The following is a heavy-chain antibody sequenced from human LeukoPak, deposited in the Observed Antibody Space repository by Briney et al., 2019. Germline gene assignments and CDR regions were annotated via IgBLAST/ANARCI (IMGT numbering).Heavy chain of an antibody. CDR3: ARNRPSSYYDFWSGYLSYYYYYGMDV. CDR2: INHSGST. V-gene: IGHV4-34*01. Sequence: SETLSLTCAVYGGSFSGYYWSWIRQPPGKGLEWIGEINHSGSTNYNPSLKSRVTISVETSKNQFSLKLSSVTAADTAVYYCARNRPSSYYDFWSGYLSYYYYYGMDVWGQGTTVTVSS. CDR1: GGSFSGYY. J-gene: IGHJ6*02. D-gene: IGHD3-3*01.